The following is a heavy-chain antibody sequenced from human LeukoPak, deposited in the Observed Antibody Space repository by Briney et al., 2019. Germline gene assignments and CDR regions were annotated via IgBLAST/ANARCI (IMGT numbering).Heavy chain of an antibody. J-gene: IGHJ4*02. Sequence: TGGSLRLSCAGSGFTVSTYYMSWVRQAPGKGLEWVSYISSSSSDTSYADSVKGRFTVSRDNAKNSLYLQMNSLRAEDTAVYYCARDGNWGSDYWGQGTLVTVSS. CDR2: ISSSSSDT. CDR3: ARDGNWGSDY. D-gene: IGHD7-27*01. V-gene: IGHV3-11*05. CDR1: GFTVSTYY.